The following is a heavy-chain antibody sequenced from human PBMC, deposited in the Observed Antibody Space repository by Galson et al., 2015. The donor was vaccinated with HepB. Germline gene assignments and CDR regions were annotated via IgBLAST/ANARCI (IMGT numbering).Heavy chain of an antibody. CDR1: GFTFSSYS. CDR2: ISSSSSYI. V-gene: IGHV3-21*01. CDR3: ARDCWFGELLCGAYMSGGYYGMDV. Sequence: SLRLSCAASGFTFSSYSMNWVRQAPGKGLEWVSSISSSSSYIYYADSVKGRFTISRDNAKNSLYLQMNSLRAEDTAVYYCARDCWFGELLCGAYMSGGYYGMDVWGQGTTVTVSS. J-gene: IGHJ6*02. D-gene: IGHD3-10*01.